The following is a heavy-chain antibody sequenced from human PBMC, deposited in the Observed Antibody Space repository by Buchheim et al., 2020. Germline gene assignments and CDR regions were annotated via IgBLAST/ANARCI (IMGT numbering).Heavy chain of an antibody. CDR1: GFTFSSYG. CDR3: ARFPGSFLWYFDL. V-gene: IGHV3-33*01. Sequence: QVQLVESGGGVVQPGRSLRLSCAASGFTFSSYGMHWVRQAPGKGLEWVAVIRYDGSNKYYADSVTGRFTISRDNSKNTLYLQMNSLRAEDTAVYYCARFPGSFLWYFDLWGRGTL. D-gene: IGHD2-15*01. J-gene: IGHJ2*01. CDR2: IRYDGSNK.